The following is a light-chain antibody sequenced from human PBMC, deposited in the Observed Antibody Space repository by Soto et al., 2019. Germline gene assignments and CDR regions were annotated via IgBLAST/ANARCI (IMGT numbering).Light chain of an antibody. V-gene: IGKV3-11*01. CDR3: QQRSVWPPSIT. Sequence: EVVLTQSPATLSLSPGERVTLSCRASQSVSSSLAWYQQKPGQAPRLLIFDASTRATGIPARFSGSGSETDFTLTISTLEPEDFAVYYCQQRSVWPPSITFGQGTRLEIK. CDR2: DAS. J-gene: IGKJ5*01. CDR1: QSVSSS.